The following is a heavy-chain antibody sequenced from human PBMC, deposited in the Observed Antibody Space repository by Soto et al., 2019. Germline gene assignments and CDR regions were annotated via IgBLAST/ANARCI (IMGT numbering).Heavy chain of an antibody. D-gene: IGHD3-22*01. CDR2: ISYDGSNN. CDR1: GFTFSSYG. J-gene: IGHJ4*02. V-gene: IGHV3-30*03. CDR3: ARDSYSDDSSGYYTFDH. Sequence: QVQLVESGGGVVQPGRSLRLSCADSGFTFSSYGMHWGRQAPGKGLEWVARISYDGSNNNYVDSVKGRFTISRDNSKNTLYLQMNSLRAEDTAVYYCARDSYSDDSSGYYTFDHWGQGTLVTVSS.